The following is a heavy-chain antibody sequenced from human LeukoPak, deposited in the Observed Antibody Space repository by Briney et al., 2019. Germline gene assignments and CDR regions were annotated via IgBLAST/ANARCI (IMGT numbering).Heavy chain of an antibody. D-gene: IGHD6-25*01. J-gene: IGHJ4*02. CDR3: ARRRITAAATPYYFDF. CDR2: IYPGDSET. V-gene: IGHV5-51*01. Sequence: GESLKISFQGSGYSFTNYWVAWVRQMPGKGLEWMGIIYPGDSETRYSPSFQGQVTISADKSISTAYLQWSSLKASDTAMYYCARRRITAAATPYYFDFWGQGTLVTVSS. CDR1: GYSFTNYW.